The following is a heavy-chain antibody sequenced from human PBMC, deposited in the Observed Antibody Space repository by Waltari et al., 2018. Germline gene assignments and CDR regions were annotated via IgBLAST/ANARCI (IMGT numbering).Heavy chain of an antibody. V-gene: IGHV1-69*05. CDR2: IIPIFGTA. CDR3: ARAYYYDSSGYNYYYYMDV. D-gene: IGHD3-22*01. J-gene: IGHJ6*03. Sequence: QVQLVQSGAEVKKPGSSVKVSCKASGGPFSSYAISWVRQAPGQGLEWMGGIIPIFGTANYAQKFQGRVTITTDESTSTAYMELSSLRSEDTAVYYCARAYYYDSSGYNYYYYMDVWGKGTTVTVSS. CDR1: GGPFSSYA.